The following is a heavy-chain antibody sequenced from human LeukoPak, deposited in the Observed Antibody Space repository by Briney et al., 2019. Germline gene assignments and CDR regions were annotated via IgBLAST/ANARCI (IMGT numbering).Heavy chain of an antibody. CDR1: GFTFSSYG. Sequence: PGGSLRLSCAASGFTFSSYGMHWVRQAPGKGLEWVAFIRYDGSNKYYADSVKGRFTISRDNSKNTLYLQMNSLRAEDTAVYYCAKDFPRYSSSWYSIYWGQGTLVTVSS. CDR3: AKDFPRYSSSWYSIY. CDR2: IRYDGSNK. J-gene: IGHJ4*02. D-gene: IGHD6-13*01. V-gene: IGHV3-30*02.